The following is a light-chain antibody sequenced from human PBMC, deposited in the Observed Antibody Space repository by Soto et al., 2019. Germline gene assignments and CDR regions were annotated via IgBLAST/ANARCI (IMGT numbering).Light chain of an antibody. CDR2: EVS. V-gene: IGLV2-8*01. J-gene: IGLJ1*01. CDR1: SSDVGAYNF. CDR3: SSYAGSTYV. Sequence: QSAPTQPPSASGSPGQSVTISCTGTSSDVGAYNFVSWYQQHSDKAPKLIIYEVSKRPSGVPDRFSGSKSGNTASLTVSGLQAEDEADYYCSSYAGSTYVFGTGTKLTVL.